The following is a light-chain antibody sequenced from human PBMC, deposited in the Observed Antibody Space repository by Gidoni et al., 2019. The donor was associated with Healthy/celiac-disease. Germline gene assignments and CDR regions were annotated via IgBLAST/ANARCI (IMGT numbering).Light chain of an antibody. CDR3: QQYNSSPFT. J-gene: IGKJ3*01. V-gene: IGKV1-5*03. CDR1: QSISSW. CDR2: TAS. Sequence: DIQMTQSPSTLSASVGDRVTITCRASQSISSWLAWYQQKPGKAPKLLIYTASSLESGVPSRFSGCGSGTAFTLTISSLQPYDFATYYCQQYNSSPFTFGPGTKVDIK.